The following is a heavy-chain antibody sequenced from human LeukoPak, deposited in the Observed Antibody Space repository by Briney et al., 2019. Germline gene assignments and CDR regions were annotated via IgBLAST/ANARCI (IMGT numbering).Heavy chain of an antibody. D-gene: IGHD1-1*01. Sequence: ASVKVSCKASGYTFTDYDMHWVRQAPRPGPEWMGWINPNSAGTKYAQKFQGRVTMTRDTSISTAYMAVSSLTSDDTAVYYCARHGKNANNWFDPWGQRTLVTVSA. CDR3: ARHGKNANNWFDP. CDR1: GYTFTDYD. V-gene: IGHV1-2*02. J-gene: IGHJ5*02. CDR2: INPNSAGT.